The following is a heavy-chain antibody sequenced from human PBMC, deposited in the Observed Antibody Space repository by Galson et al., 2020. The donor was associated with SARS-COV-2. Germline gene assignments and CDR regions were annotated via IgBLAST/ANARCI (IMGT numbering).Heavy chain of an antibody. CDR3: ARDQGGYSYGSIDY. CDR1: GFTFSSYG. Sequence: GGSLRLSCAASGFTFSSYGMHWVRQAPGKGLEWVAVIWYDGSNKYYADSVKGRFTISRDNSKNTLYLQMNSLRAEDTAVYYCARDQGGYSYGSIDYWGQGTLVTVSS. D-gene: IGHD5-18*01. V-gene: IGHV3-33*01. J-gene: IGHJ4*02. CDR2: IWYDGSNK.